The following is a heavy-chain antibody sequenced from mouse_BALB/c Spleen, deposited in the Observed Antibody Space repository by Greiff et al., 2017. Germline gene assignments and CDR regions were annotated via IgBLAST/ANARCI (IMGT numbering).Heavy chain of an antibody. J-gene: IGHJ3*01. CDR2: IDPANGNT. CDR3: ASDYYSSSYSGAY. D-gene: IGHD1-1*01. V-gene: IGHV14-3*02. CDR1: GFNIKDTY. Sequence: VQLQQSGAELVKPGASVKLSCTASGFNIKDTYMHWVKQRPEQGLEWIGRIDPANGNTKYDPKFQGKATITADTSSNTAYLQLSSLTSEDTAVYYCASDYYSSSYSGAYWGQGTLVTVSA.